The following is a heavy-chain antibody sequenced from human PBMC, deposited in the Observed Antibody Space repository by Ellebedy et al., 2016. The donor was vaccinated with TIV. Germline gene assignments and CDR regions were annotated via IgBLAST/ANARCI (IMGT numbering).Heavy chain of an antibody. D-gene: IGHD2-21*01. V-gene: IGHV4-61*01. CDR3: ARQGSAYCGGDCYGLDV. Sequence: SETLSLTXTVSGCSSSPGSFLWSSIRQPPGKGLAWIVYIHSSVSTKYNPSLTSRVTISLDTSKNQFSLKLNSVTAADTAVHYCARQGSAYCGGDCYGLDVWGQGTTVTVSS. J-gene: IGHJ6*02. CDR2: IHSSVST. CDR1: GCSSSPGSFL.